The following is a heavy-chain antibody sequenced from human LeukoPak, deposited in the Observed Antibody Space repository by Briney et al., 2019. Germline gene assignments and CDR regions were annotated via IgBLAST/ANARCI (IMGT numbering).Heavy chain of an antibody. CDR2: INHSGST. D-gene: IGHD6-19*01. J-gene: IGHJ4*02. CDR3: ARRTIAVAGRSFDY. CDR1: GGSFSGYY. Sequence: PSETLSLTRAVYGGSFSGYYWSWIRQPPGKGLEWIGEINHSGSTNYNPSLKSRVTISVDTSKNQFSLKLSSVTAADTAVYYCARRTIAVAGRSFDYWGQGTLVTVSS. V-gene: IGHV4-34*01.